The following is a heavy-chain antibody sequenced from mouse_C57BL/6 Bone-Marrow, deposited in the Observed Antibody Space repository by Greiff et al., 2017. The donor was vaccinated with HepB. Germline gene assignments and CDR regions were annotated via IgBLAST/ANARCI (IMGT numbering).Heavy chain of an antibody. CDR1: GISITTGNYR. Sequence: EVMLVESGPGLVKPSQTVFLTCTVTGISITTGNYRWSWIRQFPGNKLEWIGYIYDSGTITYNPSLTRRTTITRDTPKNQFFLEMNSLPAEDTATYYCARSLFPADYWGQGTTLTISS. V-gene: IGHV3-5*01. D-gene: IGHD6-1*01. CDR3: ARSLFPADY. J-gene: IGHJ2*01. CDR2: IYDSGTI.